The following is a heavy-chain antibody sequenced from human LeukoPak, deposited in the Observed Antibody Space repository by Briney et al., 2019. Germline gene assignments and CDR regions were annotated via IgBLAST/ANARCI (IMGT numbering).Heavy chain of an antibody. Sequence: SVKVSCKASGGTFSSYAISWVRQAPGQGLEWMGRIIPILGIANYAQKFQGRVTITADKSTSTAYMELSSLRSEDTAVYYCARDGRTPNYYYGMDVWGQGTTVTVSS. J-gene: IGHJ6*02. V-gene: IGHV1-69*04. CDR1: GGTFSSYA. CDR3: ARDGRTPNYYYGMDV. D-gene: IGHD1-1*01. CDR2: IIPILGIA.